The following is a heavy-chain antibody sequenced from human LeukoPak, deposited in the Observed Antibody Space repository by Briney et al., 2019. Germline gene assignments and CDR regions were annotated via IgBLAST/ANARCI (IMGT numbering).Heavy chain of an antibody. Sequence: GGSLRLTCAASGFTFSSYWVRWVRQAAGKGLEWVANIKQDGSEKYYVDSVKGRFTISRDNAKNSLYLQMNSLRAEDTAVYYCARAVTMIVVVTERGSWAFDIWGQGTMVTVSS. CDR1: GFTFSSYW. D-gene: IGHD3-22*01. CDR2: IKQDGSEK. CDR3: ARAVTMIVVVTERGSWAFDI. J-gene: IGHJ3*02. V-gene: IGHV3-7*01.